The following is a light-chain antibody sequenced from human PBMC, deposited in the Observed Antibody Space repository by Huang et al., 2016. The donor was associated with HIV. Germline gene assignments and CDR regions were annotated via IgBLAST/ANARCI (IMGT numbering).Light chain of an antibody. CDR2: LGS. J-gene: IGKJ1*01. CDR3: MQGLQTPT. V-gene: IGKV2-28*01. CDR1: QSLLHSNGFNY. Sequence: DIVMTQTPVSLPVTPGEPASISCRSSQSLLHSNGFNYLDWYLQKPGQSPQVLVYLGSNRAAGVPERVSSSGSGTEFTLKISSVEAEYVGVYYCMQGLQTPTFGQGTKVEIK.